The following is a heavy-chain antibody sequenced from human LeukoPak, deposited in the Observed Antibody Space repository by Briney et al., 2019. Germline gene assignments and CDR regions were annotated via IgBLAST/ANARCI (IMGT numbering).Heavy chain of an antibody. CDR3: ARDISVYTEYIWYFDL. CDR2: INQDGSQK. D-gene: IGHD5/OR15-5a*01. V-gene: IGHV3-7*01. J-gene: IGHJ2*01. CDR1: GFTSSTFW. Sequence: GGSLRLSCAASGFTSSTFWMSWVRQAPGKGLEWVANINQDGSQKNYADSVKGRFTISRDIAKNSMFLQMNSLKAEDTAVYYCARDISVYTEYIWYFDLWGRGTLLTVSS.